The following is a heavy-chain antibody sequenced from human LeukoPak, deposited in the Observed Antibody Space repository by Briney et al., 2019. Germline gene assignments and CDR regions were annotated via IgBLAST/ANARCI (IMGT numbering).Heavy chain of an antibody. Sequence: GGSLRLSCEASGFTFSNYPMHWVRQAPGKGLEFVSAITSNGGSTYYADSVKGRCTISRDNSKNTLYLQVGSLRAEDSAVYYCARRGYVYAYDYWGQGTLVTVSS. D-gene: IGHD5-18*01. J-gene: IGHJ4*02. V-gene: IGHV3-64*02. CDR2: ITSNGGST. CDR1: GFTFSNYP. CDR3: ARRGYVYAYDY.